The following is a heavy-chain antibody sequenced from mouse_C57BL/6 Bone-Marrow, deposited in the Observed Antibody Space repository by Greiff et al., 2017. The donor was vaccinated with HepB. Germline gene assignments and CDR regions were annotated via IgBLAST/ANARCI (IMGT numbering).Heavy chain of an antibody. CDR1: GFSLTSYG. V-gene: IGHV2-5*01. J-gene: IGHJ4*01. D-gene: IGHD1-1*01. Sequence: VKLVESGPGLVQPSQSLSITCTVSGFSLTSYGVHWVRQSPGKGLEWLGVIWRGGSTDYNAAFMSRLGITKDNSKSQVFFKMNSLQADDTAIYYCAKNFEGYYYGSRYAMDYWGQGTSVTVSS. CDR2: IWRGGST. CDR3: AKNFEGYYYGSRYAMDY.